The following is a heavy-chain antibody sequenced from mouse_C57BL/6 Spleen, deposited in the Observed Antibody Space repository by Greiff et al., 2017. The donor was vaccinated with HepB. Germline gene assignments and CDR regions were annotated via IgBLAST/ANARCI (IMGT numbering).Heavy chain of an antibody. CDR1: GYAFSSYW. D-gene: IGHD1-1*01. CDR2: IYPGDGDT. Sequence: QVQLQQSGAELVKPGASVKISCKASGYAFSSYWMNWVKQRPGKGLEWIGQIYPGDGDTNYNGKFKGKATLTADKSSSTAYMQLSSLTSEDSAVYVCARGHYGSSCFDYWGQGTTLTVSS. J-gene: IGHJ2*01. CDR3: ARGHYGSSCFDY. V-gene: IGHV1-80*01.